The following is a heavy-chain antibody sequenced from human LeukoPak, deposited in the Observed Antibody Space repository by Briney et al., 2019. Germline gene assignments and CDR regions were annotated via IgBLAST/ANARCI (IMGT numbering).Heavy chain of an antibody. V-gene: IGHV3-73*01. J-gene: IGHJ4*02. CDR1: GFTFRGSA. Sequence: GGSLRLSCAASGFTFRGSAMHWVRQASGKGLEWVGRIRSKANSYATAYAASVKGRFTISRDDSKNTAYLQMNSLKTEDTAVYYCTSQEPITTPDYWGQGTLVTVSS. CDR2: IRSKANSYAT. CDR3: TSQEPITTPDY. D-gene: IGHD3-3*01.